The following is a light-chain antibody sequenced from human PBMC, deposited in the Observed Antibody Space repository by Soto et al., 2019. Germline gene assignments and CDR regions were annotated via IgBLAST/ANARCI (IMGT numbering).Light chain of an antibody. CDR2: WAS. J-gene: IGKJ1*01. CDR1: QSVFYNSNDKNF. CDR3: HQYYTTPWT. V-gene: IGKV4-1*01. Sequence: DIVMTQSPNSLAVSLGERATINCKSSQSVFYNSNDKNFLTWYQQKPGQPPRLLIYWASSRASGVPDRFSGSGSGTDFTLTISSLQAEDVAVYYCHQYYTTPWTFGQATKVEIK.